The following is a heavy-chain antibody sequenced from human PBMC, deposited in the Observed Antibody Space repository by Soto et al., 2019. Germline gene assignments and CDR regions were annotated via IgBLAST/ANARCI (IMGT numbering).Heavy chain of an antibody. V-gene: IGHV3-64D*06. D-gene: IGHD2-15*01. J-gene: IGHJ4*02. CDR1: GFTFSNYA. Sequence: GGSLRLSCSVSGFTFSNYAMHWVRQAPGKGLEYVSGITSEGDRTWHTDSVKDRFTISRDNSKNTLFLQMSSLRVEDTAVYFCVKGDQLLRYYFEFWGPGTLVSVSS. CDR2: ITSEGDRT. CDR3: VKGDQLLRYYFEF.